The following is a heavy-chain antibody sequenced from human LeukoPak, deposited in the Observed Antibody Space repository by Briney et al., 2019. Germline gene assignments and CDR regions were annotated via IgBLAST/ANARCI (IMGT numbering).Heavy chain of an antibody. CDR2: ISAYNGNT. V-gene: IGHV1-18*04. CDR3: ARDPTRGYSYGYFSGALDY. J-gene: IGHJ4*02. CDR1: GYTFTGYY. D-gene: IGHD5-18*01. Sequence: GASVKVSCKASGYTFTGYYMHWVRQAPGQGLEWMGWISAYNGNTNYAQKLQGRVTMTTDTSTSTAYMELRSLRSDDTAVYYCARDPTRGYSYGYFSGALDYWGQGTLVTVSS.